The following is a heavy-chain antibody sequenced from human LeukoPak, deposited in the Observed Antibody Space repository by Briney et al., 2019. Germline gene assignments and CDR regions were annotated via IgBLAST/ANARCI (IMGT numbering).Heavy chain of an antibody. CDR3: ATYLVGGTSHALDI. J-gene: IGHJ3*02. CDR2: IYYSGTT. CDR1: GDSMSSYY. Sequence: SETLSLTCSVSGDSMSSYYWSWIRQPPGKGLGWIGYIYYSGTTKYNPSLKSRVTISVDTSKNQFSLKLSSVTAADTAVYYCATYLVGGTSHALDIWGQGTTVTVSS. D-gene: IGHD1-26*01. V-gene: IGHV4-59*01.